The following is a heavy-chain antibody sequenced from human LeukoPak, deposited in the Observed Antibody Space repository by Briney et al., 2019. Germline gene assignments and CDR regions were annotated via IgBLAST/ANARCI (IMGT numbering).Heavy chain of an antibody. J-gene: IGHJ4*02. CDR2: INAGNGNT. V-gene: IGHV1-3*01. D-gene: IGHD2-2*01. CDR1: GYTFTSYA. CDR3: ARDGGGYCSSTSCYQGLGIDY. Sequence: ASVKVSCKASGYTFTSYAMHWVRQAPGQRLEWMGWINAGNGNTKYSQKFQGRVTITRDTSASTAYMELSSLRSEDTAVYYCARDGGGYCSSTSCYQGLGIDYWGQGTLVTVSS.